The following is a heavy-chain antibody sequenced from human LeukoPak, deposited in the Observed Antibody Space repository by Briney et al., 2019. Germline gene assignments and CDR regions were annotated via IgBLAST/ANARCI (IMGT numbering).Heavy chain of an antibody. CDR1: GGTFSSYA. J-gene: IGHJ4*02. D-gene: IGHD6-19*01. CDR2: IIPILGIA. CDR3: ARGFREYTSGWYYFDY. V-gene: IGHV1-69*04. Sequence: SVKVSCKASGGTFSSYAISWVRQAPGQGLEWMGRIIPILGIANYAQKFQGRVTITADKSTGTAYMELSSLRSEDTAVYYCARGFREYTSGWYYFDYWGQGTLVTVSS.